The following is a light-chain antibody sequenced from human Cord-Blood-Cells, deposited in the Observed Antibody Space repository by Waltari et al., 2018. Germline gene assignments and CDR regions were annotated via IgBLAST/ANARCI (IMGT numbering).Light chain of an antibody. CDR3: QQLNSYPL. CDR2: AAS. Sequence: DIQLTQSPSFLSASVGDRVTITCRASQGISSYLAWCQQKPGKAPKLLIYAASTLQSGVPSRFSGSGAGTEFTLTISSLHPEDFATYYCQQLNSYPLFGGGTKVEIK. J-gene: IGKJ4*01. V-gene: IGKV1-9*01. CDR1: QGISSY.